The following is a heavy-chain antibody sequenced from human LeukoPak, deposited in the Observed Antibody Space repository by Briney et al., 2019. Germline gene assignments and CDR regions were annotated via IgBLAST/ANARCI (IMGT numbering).Heavy chain of an antibody. CDR3: FIAAAGTDY. V-gene: IGHV4-59*08. CDR1: GGSISRYY. Sequence: SETLSLTCTVSGGSISRYYWSWIRQPPGKGLEWIGYISYTGSTTYNSSLKSRVTISLDTSQNQFSLKLSSVTAADTAVYYCFIAAAGTDYWGQGTLVTVSS. J-gene: IGHJ4*02. CDR2: ISYTGST. D-gene: IGHD6-13*01.